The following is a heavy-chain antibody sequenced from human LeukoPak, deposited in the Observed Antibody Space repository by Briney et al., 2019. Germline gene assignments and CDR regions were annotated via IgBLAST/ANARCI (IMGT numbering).Heavy chain of an antibody. J-gene: IGHJ3*02. V-gene: IGHV3-7*01. CDR1: GLTFSSYR. Sequence: PGGSLRLSCAASGLTFSSYRMSWVRQAPGKGLEWVANIKQDGSEKYYVDSVKGRFTISRDNAKNSLYLQMNSLRAEDTAVYYCARDLGHTYYYDSSGNESVDAFDIWGQGTMVTVSS. CDR2: IKQDGSEK. CDR3: ARDLGHTYYYDSSGNESVDAFDI. D-gene: IGHD3-22*01.